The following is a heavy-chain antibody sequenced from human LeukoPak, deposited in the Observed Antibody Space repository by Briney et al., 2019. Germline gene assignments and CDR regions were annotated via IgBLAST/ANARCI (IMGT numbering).Heavy chain of an antibody. V-gene: IGHV3-74*01. CDR3: ATVFGY. CDR1: GCTFSSYE. J-gene: IGHJ4*02. Sequence: GGSLRLSCAASGCTFSSYEMNWVRQAPGKGLEWVSRMNQDGSDTSYADSVKGRFTISRDNAKNTVYLQMNSLRAEDSAVYYCATVFGYWGQGTLVTVCS. CDR2: MNQDGSDT.